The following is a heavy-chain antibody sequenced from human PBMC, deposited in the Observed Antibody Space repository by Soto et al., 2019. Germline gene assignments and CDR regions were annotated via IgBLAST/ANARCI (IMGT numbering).Heavy chain of an antibody. Sequence: GGSLRLSCAASGFTFSSYAMHWVRQAPGKGLEWVAVISYGGSNKYYADSVKGRFTISRDNSKNTLYLQMNSLRAEDTAVYYCARDRGPYGDYGWFDPWGQETLVTVSS. D-gene: IGHD4-17*01. CDR2: ISYGGSNK. J-gene: IGHJ5*02. V-gene: IGHV3-30-3*01. CDR1: GFTFSSYA. CDR3: ARDRGPYGDYGWFDP.